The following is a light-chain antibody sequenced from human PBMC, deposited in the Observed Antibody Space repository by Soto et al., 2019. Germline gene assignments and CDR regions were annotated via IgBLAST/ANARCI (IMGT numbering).Light chain of an antibody. CDR2: DVS. CDR3: SSYTSSSTV. J-gene: IGLJ1*01. CDR1: SSDFGGYNY. Sequence: LTQPASVSGSPGQSITISCTGTSSDFGGYNYVSWYQQHPGKAPKLMIYDVSNRPSGVSNRFSGSKSGNTASLTISGLQAEDEADYYCSSYTSSSTVFGTGTKVTVL. V-gene: IGLV2-14*01.